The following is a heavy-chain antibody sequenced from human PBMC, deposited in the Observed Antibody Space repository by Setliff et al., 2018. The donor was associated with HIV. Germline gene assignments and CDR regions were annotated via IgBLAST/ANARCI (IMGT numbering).Heavy chain of an antibody. CDR3: ARPRLYGTALDL. V-gene: IGHV3-48*01. J-gene: IGHJ5*02. Sequence: LRLSCAASGFTFSSYSMNWVRQAPGKGPEWVSCISSTGYTIYHADSVKGRFTLSRDNTKNTLYLQMDSLRPEDTAVYYCARPRLYGTALDLWGQGTLVTVSS. D-gene: IGHD3-10*01. CDR1: GFTFSSYS. CDR2: ISSTGYTI.